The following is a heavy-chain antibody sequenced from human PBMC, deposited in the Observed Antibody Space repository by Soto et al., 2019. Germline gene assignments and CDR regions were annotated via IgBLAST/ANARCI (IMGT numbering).Heavy chain of an antibody. V-gene: IGHV3-30*18. CDR2: ISYDGSNK. D-gene: IGHD2-15*01. CDR3: AKDPREIVEGP. J-gene: IGHJ5*02. CDR1: GFTFSSYG. Sequence: QVQLVESGGGVVQPGRSLRLSCAASGFTFSSYGMHWVRQAPGKGLEWVAVISYDGSNKYYADSVKGRFTISRDNSKNTLYLQMNSLRAEDTAVYYCAKDPREIVEGPWGQGTLVTVSS.